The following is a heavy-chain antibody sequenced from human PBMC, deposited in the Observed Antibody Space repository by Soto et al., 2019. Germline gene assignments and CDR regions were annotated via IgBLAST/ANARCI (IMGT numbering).Heavy chain of an antibody. V-gene: IGHV3-30*03. CDR2: ISYHGSDK. J-gene: IGHJ4*02. CDR3: VGGQYYFDY. CDR1: GFPFTSYG. Sequence: QVPLVESGGGVVQPGRSLRLSCAASGFPFTSYGMHWVREGPDKGLEGVAIISYHGSDKYYPDSVKGRFTISRDNSKNTLYLQMNSLRPEDTALYYCVGGQYYFDYRGQGTLVIVSS. D-gene: IGHD3-10*01.